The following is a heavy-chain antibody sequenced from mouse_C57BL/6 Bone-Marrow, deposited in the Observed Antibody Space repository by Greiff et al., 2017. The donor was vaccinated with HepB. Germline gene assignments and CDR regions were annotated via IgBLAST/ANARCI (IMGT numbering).Heavy chain of an antibody. D-gene: IGHD2-3*01. CDR3: TSQRGYYVSFDY. CDR1: GYTFTDYE. J-gene: IGHJ2*01. CDR2: IDPETGGT. Sequence: VKLQQSGAELVRPGASVTLSCKASGYTFTDYEIHWVKQTPVHGLEWIGAIDPETGGTAYNQKFKGKAILTADKSSSTAYMELRSLTSEDSAVYYCTSQRGYYVSFDYWGQGTTLTVSS. V-gene: IGHV1-15*01.